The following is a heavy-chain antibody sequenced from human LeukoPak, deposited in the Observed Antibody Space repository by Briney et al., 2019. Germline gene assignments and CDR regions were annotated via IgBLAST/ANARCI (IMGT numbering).Heavy chain of an antibody. V-gene: IGHV4-61*01. Sequence: PSETLSLTCSVSGGSISSSTYYWSWIRQPPGKGLEWIGYIYYSGSTNYNPSLKSRVTISVDTSKNQFSLKLSSVTAADTAVYYCARIGHEDYYFDYWGQGTLVTVSS. CDR2: IYYSGST. J-gene: IGHJ4*02. CDR3: ARIGHEDYYFDY. CDR1: GGSISSSTYY.